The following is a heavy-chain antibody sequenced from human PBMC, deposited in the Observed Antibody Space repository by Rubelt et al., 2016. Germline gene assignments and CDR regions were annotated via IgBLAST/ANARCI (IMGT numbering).Heavy chain of an antibody. D-gene: IGHD5-24*01. CDR3: ARGSRDGYNVSHSAFDI. V-gene: IGHV4-39*07. CDR2: INNSGST. CDR1: GGSISSSSYY. J-gene: IGHJ3*02. Sequence: QLQLQESGPGLVKPSETLSLTCTVSGGSISSSSYYWGWIRQPPGKGLEWIGEINNSGSTNYNPSVRVRANISLDTATNPFALTLSSVTAADTAVYYCARGSRDGYNVSHSAFDIWVQGTMVTVSS.